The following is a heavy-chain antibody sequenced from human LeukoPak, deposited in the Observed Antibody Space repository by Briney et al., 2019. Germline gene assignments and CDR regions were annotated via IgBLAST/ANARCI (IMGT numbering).Heavy chain of an antibody. V-gene: IGHV3-30*04. CDR1: GFTFSSYA. CDR3: ARASEPSSGWYIGYYYGMDV. Sequence: GGSLRLSCAASGFTFSSYAVSWVRQAPGKGLEWVAVISYDGSNKYYADSVKGRFTISRDNSKNTLYLQMNSLRAEDMAVYYCARASEPSSGWYIGYYYGMDVWGQGTTVTVSS. J-gene: IGHJ6*02. CDR2: ISYDGSNK. D-gene: IGHD6-19*01.